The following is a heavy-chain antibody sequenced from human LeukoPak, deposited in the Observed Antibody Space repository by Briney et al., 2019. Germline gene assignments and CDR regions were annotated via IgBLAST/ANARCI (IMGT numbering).Heavy chain of an antibody. D-gene: IGHD1-14*01. CDR1: GFTLINYA. CDR3: TGDSDLQPRNGFDM. V-gene: IGHV3-23*01. CDR2: LSGDGART. Sequence: GGSLRLSCAASGFTLINYAMGWVRQAPGKGQEWVSILSGDGARTYYSGSVKGRFTISRDLSKNTLYLQMNSLKPEDTAVYYCTGDSDLQPRNGFDMWGQGTVATVSS. J-gene: IGHJ3*02.